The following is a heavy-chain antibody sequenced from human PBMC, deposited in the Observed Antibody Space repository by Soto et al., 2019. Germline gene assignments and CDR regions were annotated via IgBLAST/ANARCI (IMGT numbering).Heavy chain of an antibody. V-gene: IGHV2-5*01. Sequence: SGPTLVNPTQTLTLTCTFSGFSLSTSGVGVGWIRQPPGKALEWLALIYWNDDKRYSPSLKSRLTITKDTSKNQVVLTMTNMDPVDTATYYCAHRDRATWTYSSSSGEDWFDPWGQGTLVTVSS. D-gene: IGHD6-6*01. CDR2: IYWNDDK. CDR3: AHRDRATWTYSSSSGEDWFDP. CDR1: GFSLSTSGVG. J-gene: IGHJ5*02.